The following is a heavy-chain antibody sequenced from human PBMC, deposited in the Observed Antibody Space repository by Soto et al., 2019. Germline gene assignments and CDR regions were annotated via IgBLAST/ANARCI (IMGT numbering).Heavy chain of an antibody. V-gene: IGHV4-34*01. CDR3: ARSNVLRYFDWLPNGAFDI. CDR1: GGSFSGYY. J-gene: IGHJ3*02. D-gene: IGHD3-9*01. Sequence: QVQLQQWGAGLLKPSETLSLTCAVYGGSFSGYYWSWIRQPPGKGLEWIGEINHSGSTNYNPSLKSRVTISVDTSKNQFSLKLSSVTAADTAVYYCARSNVLRYFDWLPNGAFDIWGQGTMVTVSS. CDR2: INHSGST.